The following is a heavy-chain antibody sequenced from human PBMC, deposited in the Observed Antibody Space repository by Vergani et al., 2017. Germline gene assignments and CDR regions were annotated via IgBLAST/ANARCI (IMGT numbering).Heavy chain of an antibody. Sequence: QVQLQESGPGLVKPSQTLSLTCTVSGGSISSGGYYWSWLRQHPGKGLEWIGYTYYSGSTYYNPSLKSRVTISVDTSKNQFSLKLSSVTAADTAVYYCAGGIEVVPAARVLNWFDPWGQGTVVRVSS. D-gene: IGHD2-2*01. V-gene: IGHV4-31*03. J-gene: IGHJ5*02. CDR2: TYYSGST. CDR1: GGSISSGGYY. CDR3: AGGIEVVPAARVLNWFDP.